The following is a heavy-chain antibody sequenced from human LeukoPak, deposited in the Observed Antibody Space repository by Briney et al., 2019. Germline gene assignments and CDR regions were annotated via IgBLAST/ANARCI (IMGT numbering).Heavy chain of an antibody. J-gene: IGHJ3*02. CDR3: ARDDCGGDCYPVGAFDI. CDR1: GFTLSCCG. CDR2: TSYDGSKE. D-gene: IGHD2-21*02. V-gene: IGHV3-33*01. Sequence: PGGSLRLSCAASGFTLSCCGMHWVRQAPGKGLEWVAYTSYDGSKENYIESVKGRFIVSRDNSRNTLHLQMNSLRAEDTAVYYCARDDCGGDCYPVGAFDIWGQGTMVTVSS.